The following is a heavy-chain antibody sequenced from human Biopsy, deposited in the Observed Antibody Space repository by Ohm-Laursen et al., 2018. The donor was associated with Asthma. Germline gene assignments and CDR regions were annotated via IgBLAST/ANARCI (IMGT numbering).Heavy chain of an antibody. Sequence: SVKVSCKASGGTFSSYAISWVRQAPGQRLEWMGWINAGNGNTKYSQKFQGRVTITRDTSASTAYMELSSLRSEDTAVYYCASSIAVADSDAFDIWGQGTMVTVSS. CDR3: ASSIAVADSDAFDI. D-gene: IGHD6-19*01. CDR2: INAGNGNT. CDR1: GGTFSSYA. J-gene: IGHJ3*02. V-gene: IGHV1-3*01.